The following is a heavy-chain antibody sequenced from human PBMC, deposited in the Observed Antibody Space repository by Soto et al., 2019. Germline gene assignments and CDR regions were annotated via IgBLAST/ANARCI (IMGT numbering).Heavy chain of an antibody. CDR3: ARRTVGVTIFGVVIPINDAFDI. CDR1: DYTFAAYW. Sequence: GEALKISCEGSDYTFAAYWIGWVRQLPGKGLEWMGIVNPGDSETNYSPSFQGHVTISADKSISTAYLQWSSLKASDTAMYYCARRTVGVTIFGVVIPINDAFDIWGQGTMVTVS. V-gene: IGHV5-51*01. D-gene: IGHD3-3*01. J-gene: IGHJ3*02. CDR2: VNPGDSET.